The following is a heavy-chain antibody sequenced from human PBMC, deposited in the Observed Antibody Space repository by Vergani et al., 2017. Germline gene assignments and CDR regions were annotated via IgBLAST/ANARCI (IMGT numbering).Heavy chain of an antibody. CDR3: ARAKRGRLAVGATDS. J-gene: IGHJ4*02. D-gene: IGHD6-19*01. V-gene: IGHV7-4-1*01. Sequence: QEQLVQSGSELKKPGASVKVSCKASGYSFNNYAIHLVRQAPGQGLEWMGWINPTTGNPTYARAFTGRFVFSLDTSISTAYLQIGSLKAEDTAVYFCARAKRGRLAVGATDSWGQGTLLTVSS. CDR1: GYSFNNYA. CDR2: INPTTGNP.